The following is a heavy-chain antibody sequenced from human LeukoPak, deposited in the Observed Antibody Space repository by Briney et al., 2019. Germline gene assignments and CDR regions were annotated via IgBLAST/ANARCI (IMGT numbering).Heavy chain of an antibody. CDR3: ARLPYSSGWYVADY. J-gene: IGHJ4*02. CDR1: GDSITNYY. CDR2: IYYSGNT. V-gene: IGHV4-59*12. Sequence: SETLSLTCTVSGDSITNYYWSWYRQPPGQGLEWIGYIYYSGNTNYNPSLKSRVTISVDTSKNQFSLKLSSVTAADTAVYYCARLPYSSGWYVADYWGQGTLVTVSS. D-gene: IGHD6-19*01.